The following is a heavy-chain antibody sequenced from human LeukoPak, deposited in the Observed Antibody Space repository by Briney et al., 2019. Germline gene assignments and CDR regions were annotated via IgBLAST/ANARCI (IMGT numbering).Heavy chain of an antibody. CDR2: SYYTGSP. Sequence: SETLSLTCTVSGSISSYYWSWIRQPPGKGLEWIGHSYYTGSPNYNPSLKSRVTISVDTPKNQFSLKLSSVTAADTAVYYCARGGGGYYSFDYWGQGTLVTVSS. CDR3: ARGGGGYYSFDY. CDR1: GSISSYY. J-gene: IGHJ4*02. D-gene: IGHD3-22*01. V-gene: IGHV4-59*12.